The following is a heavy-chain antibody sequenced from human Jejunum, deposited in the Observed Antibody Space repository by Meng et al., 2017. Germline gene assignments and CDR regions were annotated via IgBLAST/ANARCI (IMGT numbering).Heavy chain of an antibody. Sequence: QVQLGQAGAEVKKPGASWKVSCKASGYNFVDYYRDWLRQAPGQGLEWMGRINPNSGATNFAQKFQGRVTMTRDTSISTAYMELSGLTSDDTAVYYCATEGVSKISVIGGWYYFGYWGQGTLVTVSS. CDR1: GYNFVDYY. CDR2: INPNSGAT. D-gene: IGHD3-10*01. J-gene: IGHJ4*02. V-gene: IGHV1-2*06. CDR3: ATEGVSKISVIGGWYYFGY.